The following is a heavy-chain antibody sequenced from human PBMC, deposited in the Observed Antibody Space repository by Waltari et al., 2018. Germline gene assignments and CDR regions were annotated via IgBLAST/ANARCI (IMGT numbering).Heavy chain of an antibody. J-gene: IGHJ4*02. Sequence: EVQLVQSGAEVKKPGESLKISCKGSGYSFTSYWIGWVRQMPGKGLEWRGLILPGDSDTRYSPSFQGQVTISADKSISTAYLQWSSLKASDTAMYYCARHHRGVVVAATRGPDYWGQGTLVTVSS. CDR1: GYSFTSYW. CDR2: ILPGDSDT. D-gene: IGHD2-15*01. CDR3: ARHHRGVVVAATRGPDY. V-gene: IGHV5-51*01.